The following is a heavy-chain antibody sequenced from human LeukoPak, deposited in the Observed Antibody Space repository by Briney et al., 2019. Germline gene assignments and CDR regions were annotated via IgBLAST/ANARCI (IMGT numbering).Heavy chain of an antibody. Sequence: PGRSLRLSCAASGFTFSSYAMHWVRQAPGKGLEWVAVISYDGSNKYYADSVKGRFTISRDNSKNTLYLQMNSLRAEDTAVYYCARDRIILVPGIAVAGAFDYWGQGTLVTVSS. J-gene: IGHJ4*02. CDR1: GFTFSSYA. V-gene: IGHV3-30-3*01. CDR3: ARDRIILVPGIAVAGAFDY. CDR2: ISYDGSNK. D-gene: IGHD6-19*01.